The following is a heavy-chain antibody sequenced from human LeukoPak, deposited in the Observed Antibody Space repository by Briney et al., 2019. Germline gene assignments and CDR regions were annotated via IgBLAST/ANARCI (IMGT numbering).Heavy chain of an antibody. J-gene: IGHJ4*02. V-gene: IGHV3-23*01. CDR1: GFTFSSYA. D-gene: IGHD7-27*01. CDR2: ISGSGRTT. Sequence: GGSLRLSCAASGFTFSSYAMTWVRQAPGKGLEWVSAISGSGRTTYYADSVKGRFTISRDNAKNSLYLQMNSLRAEDTAVYYCARVPLGIQYYFDYWGQGTLVTVSS. CDR3: ARVPLGIQYYFDY.